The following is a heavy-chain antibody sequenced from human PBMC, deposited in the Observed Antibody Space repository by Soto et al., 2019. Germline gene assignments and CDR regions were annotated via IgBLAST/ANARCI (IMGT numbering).Heavy chain of an antibody. CDR3: AHRGPGLPMDY. CDR1: GFSLSTSGMG. J-gene: IGHJ4*02. CDR2: IYWDDDK. D-gene: IGHD4-17*01. V-gene: IGHV2-5*02. Sequence: SGPTLVNPTQTLTLTCTFSGFSLSTSGMGMGWIRQPPGKALEWLALIYWDDDKRYSPSLRSRLTITKDTSKNQVVLTMTNMDPVDTATYYCAHRGPGLPMDYWGQGTLVTVSS.